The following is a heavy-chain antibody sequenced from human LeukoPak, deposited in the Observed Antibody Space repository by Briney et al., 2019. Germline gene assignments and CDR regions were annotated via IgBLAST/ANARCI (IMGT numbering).Heavy chain of an antibody. CDR2: ISGNNDNP. CDR1: GYTFSNFG. CDR3: ARDGTRTDDY. D-gene: IGHD1-1*01. Sequence: ASVKVSCKASGYTFSNFGISGVRQARGQGLEWMGWISGNNDNPNYGQKFQGRFTVTSDSSTSTDYMELRNLRSDDTAVYYCARDGTRTDDYWGQGTLVTVSS. V-gene: IGHV1-18*01. J-gene: IGHJ4*02.